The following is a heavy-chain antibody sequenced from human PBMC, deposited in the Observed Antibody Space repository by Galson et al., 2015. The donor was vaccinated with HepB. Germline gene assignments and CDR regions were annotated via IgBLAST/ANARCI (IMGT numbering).Heavy chain of an antibody. D-gene: IGHD2-2*01. V-gene: IGHV3-11*06. Sequence: SLRLSCAASGFTFSDYYMSWIRQAPGKGLEWVSYISSSSSYTNYADSVKGRFTISRDNAKNSLYLQMNSLRAEDTAVYYCARKARNQLLFVSYYGMDVWGQGTTVTVSS. J-gene: IGHJ6*02. CDR2: ISSSSSYT. CDR1: GFTFSDYY. CDR3: ARKARNQLLFVSYYGMDV.